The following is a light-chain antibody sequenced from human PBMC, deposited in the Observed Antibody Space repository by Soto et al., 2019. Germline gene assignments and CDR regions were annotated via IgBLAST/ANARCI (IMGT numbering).Light chain of an antibody. V-gene: IGLV1-40*01. CDR3: QSYDISLSGYV. J-gene: IGLJ1*01. Sequence: QSVLTQPPSVSGAPGQGVTISCTGSSSNIGAGCDVHWYRQLPGTAPKLLIYANNNRPAGVPDRFSASKSGTSASLAITGLQAEDEADYYCQSYDISLSGYVFATGTKVTVL. CDR1: SSNIGAGCD. CDR2: ANN.